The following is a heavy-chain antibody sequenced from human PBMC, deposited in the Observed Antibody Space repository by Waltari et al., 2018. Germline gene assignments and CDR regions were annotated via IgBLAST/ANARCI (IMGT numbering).Heavy chain of an antibody. CDR2: INAENGNT. CDR1: GYTFTGYT. D-gene: IGHD2-8*01. V-gene: IGHV1-3*01. J-gene: IGHJ4*02. CDR3: ARAYCINGVCYSGYYFDY. Sequence: QVQLVQSGAEVKKPGASAKVSCKASGYTFTGYTIHWVRQAPGQGSEWMGWINAENGNTKYSQKFKGRVTITRDTSANTADMELSSLRSEDTAVYYCARAYCINGVCYSGYYFDYWGQGTLVTVSS.